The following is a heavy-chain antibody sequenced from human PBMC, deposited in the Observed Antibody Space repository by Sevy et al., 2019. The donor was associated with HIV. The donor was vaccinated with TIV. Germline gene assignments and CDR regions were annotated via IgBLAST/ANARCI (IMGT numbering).Heavy chain of an antibody. Sequence: GGSLRLSCAASGFTFSNYNMNWVRQAPGKGLEWVSSITSSSKYIYDADSVKGRFTISRDNAKNALYLQTNSLRAEDTAVYYCARDRRTLNYYASSGYNYYFDYWGQGTLVTVSS. CDR2: ITSSSKYI. CDR1: GFTFSNYN. V-gene: IGHV3-21*01. CDR3: ARDRRTLNYYASSGYNYYFDY. D-gene: IGHD3-22*01. J-gene: IGHJ4*02.